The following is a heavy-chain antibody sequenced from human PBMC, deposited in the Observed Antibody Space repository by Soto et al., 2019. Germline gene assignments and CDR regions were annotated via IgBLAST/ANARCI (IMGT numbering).Heavy chain of an antibody. CDR1: GGSFSGYY. V-gene: IGHV4-34*01. J-gene: IGHJ6*03. CDR3: ARVQYYDFWSGYRYYYYMDV. CDR2: INHSGGT. Sequence: SETLSLTCAVYGGSFSGYYCSWIRQPPGKGLEWIGEINHSGGTNYNPSLKSRVTISVDTSKNQFSLKLSSVTAADTAVYYCARVQYYDFWSGYRYYYYMDVWGKGTTVTVSS. D-gene: IGHD3-3*01.